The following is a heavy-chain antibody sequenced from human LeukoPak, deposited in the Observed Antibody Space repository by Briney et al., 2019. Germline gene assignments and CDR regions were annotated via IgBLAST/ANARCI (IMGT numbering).Heavy chain of an antibody. V-gene: IGHV1-69*04. CDR1: GGTFSSYT. D-gene: IGHD2-2*01. Sequence: SVKVSCKASGGTFSSYTISWVRQAPGQGLEWMGRIIPILGIANYAQKFQGRVTITADKSTSTAYVELSSLRSEDTAVYYCARDRLGYCSSTSCYLDLYYFDYWGQGTLVTVSS. J-gene: IGHJ4*02. CDR2: IIPILGIA. CDR3: ARDRLGYCSSTSCYLDLYYFDY.